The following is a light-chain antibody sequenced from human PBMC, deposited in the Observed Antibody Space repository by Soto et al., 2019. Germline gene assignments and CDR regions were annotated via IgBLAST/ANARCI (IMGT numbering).Light chain of an antibody. CDR2: DAS. J-gene: IGKJ4*01. CDR1: QSVSSY. V-gene: IGKV3-11*01. CDR3: QQRADWPPLT. Sequence: EIVLTQSPATLSLSPGERATLSCRASQSVSSYLAWYQHKPGQAPRLLIYDASNRATGIPARFSGSGSGTDFTLAVSRLEPEDFAVYYFQQRADWPPLTFGGGTKVEIK.